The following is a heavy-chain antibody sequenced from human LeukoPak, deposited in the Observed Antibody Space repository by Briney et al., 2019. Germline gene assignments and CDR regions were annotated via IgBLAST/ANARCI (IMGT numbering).Heavy chain of an antibody. CDR1: GYTFTSYG. CDR3: ARNVPRTGDFYY. J-gene: IGHJ4*02. Sequence: ASVKVSCKASGYTFTSYGINWVRQATGQGLEWMGWMNPDSGNTGYAQRFQGRITLTRDTSINTAYMGLSSLRSEDTAVYYCARNVPRTGDFYYWGQGTLVTVSS. V-gene: IGHV1-8*01. CDR2: MNPDSGNT. D-gene: IGHD7-27*01.